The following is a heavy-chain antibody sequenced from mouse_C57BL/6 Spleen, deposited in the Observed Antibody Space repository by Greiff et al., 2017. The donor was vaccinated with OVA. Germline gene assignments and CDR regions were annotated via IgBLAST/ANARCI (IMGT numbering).Heavy chain of an antibody. CDR2: ISSGGSYT. V-gene: IGHV5-6*01. J-gene: IGHJ1*03. Sequence: EVKLVESGGDLVKPGGSLKLSCAASGFTFSSYGMSWVRQTPDKRLEWVATISSGGSYTYYPDSVKGRFTISRDNAKNTLYLQMSSLKSEDTAMYYCARATTASSEGYFDVWGTGTTVTVSS. CDR1: GFTFSSYG. D-gene: IGHD1-2*01. CDR3: ARATTASSEGYFDV.